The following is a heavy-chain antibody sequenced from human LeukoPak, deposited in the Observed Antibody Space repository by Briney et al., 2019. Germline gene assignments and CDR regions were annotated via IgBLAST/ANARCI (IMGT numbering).Heavy chain of an antibody. V-gene: IGHV4-30-4*08. CDR1: DGSISSGDYH. J-gene: IGHJ4*02. CDR2: IYYSGST. D-gene: IGHD4/OR15-4a*01. CDR3: ASANTHY. Sequence: SKTLSLTCTVSDGSISSGDYHWSSIRQPPGKGLEWIGYIYYSGSTYYNPSLKSRVTISVDTSKNQFSLKLSSVTAADTAVYYCASANTHYWGQGTLVTVSS.